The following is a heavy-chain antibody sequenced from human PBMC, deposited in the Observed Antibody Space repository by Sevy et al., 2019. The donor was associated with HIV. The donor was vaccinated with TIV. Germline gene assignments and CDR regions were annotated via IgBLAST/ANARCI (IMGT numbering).Heavy chain of an antibody. Sequence: SETLSLTCTVSGDSIISSRWWSWFRQSPGKGLEWIGDMYHRGTTNYSPSLKNRVIMSVDKSKNQFSLKLTSVTAADTAVYYCVAAAGTDILGYYFDSWGQGIPVTVTS. CDR2: MYHRGTT. CDR3: VAAAGTDILGYYFDS. J-gene: IGHJ4*02. CDR1: GDSIISSRW. V-gene: IGHV4-4*02. D-gene: IGHD6-25*01.